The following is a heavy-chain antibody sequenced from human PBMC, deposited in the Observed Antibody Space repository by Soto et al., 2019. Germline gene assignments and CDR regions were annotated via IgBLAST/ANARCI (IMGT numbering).Heavy chain of an antibody. CDR2: IDWDDDT. CDR3: ARVWLADFFDY. D-gene: IGHD5-12*01. Sequence: SGPTLVNPTQTLTLTCTFSGFSLSTPGMRVSWIRQPPGKALEWLARIDWDDDTFYSPSLKTRLTISKDTSKNQVVLTVANMDPTDTAIYYCARVWLADFFDYCGQGALVTVSS. V-gene: IGHV2-70*04. CDR1: GFSLSTPGMR. J-gene: IGHJ4*02.